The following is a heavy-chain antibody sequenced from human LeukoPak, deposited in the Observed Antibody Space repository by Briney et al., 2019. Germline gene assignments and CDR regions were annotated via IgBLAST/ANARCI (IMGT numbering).Heavy chain of an antibody. Sequence: ASVKVSCKASGYTFTSYGISWVRQAPGQGLEWMGWISAYNGNTNYAQKLQGRVTMTTDTSTSTAYMELRSLRSDDTAVYYCARDAVVVAAIQNYYYYMDVWGKGTTATVS. CDR1: GYTFTSYG. CDR2: ISAYNGNT. V-gene: IGHV1-18*01. CDR3: ARDAVVVAAIQNYYYYMDV. D-gene: IGHD2-15*01. J-gene: IGHJ6*03.